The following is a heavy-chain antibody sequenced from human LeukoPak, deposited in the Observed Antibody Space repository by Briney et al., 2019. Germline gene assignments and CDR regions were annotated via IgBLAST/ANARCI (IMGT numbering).Heavy chain of an antibody. Sequence: SETLSLTCTVSGYSISSGYYWGWIRQPPGKGLEWIGSIYHSGSTYYNPSLKSRVTISVDTSKNQFSLKLSSVTAADTAVYYCARGYYLRYFDYWGLGTLVTVSS. V-gene: IGHV4-38-2*02. J-gene: IGHJ4*02. CDR3: ARGYYLRYFDY. D-gene: IGHD3-10*01. CDR2: IYHSGST. CDR1: GYSISSGYY.